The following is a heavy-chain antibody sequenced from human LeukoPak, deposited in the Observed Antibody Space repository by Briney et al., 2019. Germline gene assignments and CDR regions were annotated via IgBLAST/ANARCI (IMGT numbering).Heavy chain of an antibody. V-gene: IGHV4-34*01. D-gene: IGHD2-2*01. J-gene: IGHJ4*02. CDR2: INHSGST. CDR1: GGSFSGYY. CDR3: ARSGRLGPAAHFDY. Sequence: PSETLSLTCAVYGGSFSGYYWSWIRQPPGKGLEWIGEINHSGSTNYNPSLKSRVTISVDTSKNQFSLKLSSVTAADTAVYYCARSGRLGPAAHFDYWGQGTLVTVSS.